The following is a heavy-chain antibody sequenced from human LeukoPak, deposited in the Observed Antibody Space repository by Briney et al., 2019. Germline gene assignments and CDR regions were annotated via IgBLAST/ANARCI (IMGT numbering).Heavy chain of an antibody. D-gene: IGHD3-22*01. V-gene: IGHV4-59*08. J-gene: IGHJ4*02. CDR2: VYYSGSA. Sequence: PSETLSLTCTVSGDSIRSYYWSWIRQPPGKGLEWIAHVYYSGSANYNPSLESRVIVSVDTSKTQFSLKLSSVTAADTAVYYSARGVYDSRGYSNPFDHWGQGTLVTVSS. CDR1: GDSIRSYY. CDR3: ARGVYDSRGYSNPFDH.